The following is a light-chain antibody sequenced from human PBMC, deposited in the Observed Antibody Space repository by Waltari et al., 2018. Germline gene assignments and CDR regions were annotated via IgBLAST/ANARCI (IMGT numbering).Light chain of an antibody. Sequence: DIVMTQSPESLTVSLGERANINCKSNQSVLYNSNNKNYVAWYQQKPGQPPKLLIYWASTRQSGVPDRFSGSGSGTDFTLTISSLQAEDVAVYHCQQYYTNPRTFGQGTKVEIK. CDR2: WAS. CDR1: QSVLYNSNNKNY. CDR3: QQYYTNPRT. J-gene: IGKJ1*01. V-gene: IGKV4-1*01.